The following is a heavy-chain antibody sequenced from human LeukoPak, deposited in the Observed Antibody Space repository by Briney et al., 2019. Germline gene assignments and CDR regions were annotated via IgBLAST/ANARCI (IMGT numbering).Heavy chain of an antibody. D-gene: IGHD2-15*01. J-gene: IGHJ6*04. Sequence: SVKVSCKASGFTFTSSAVQWVRQARGQRLEWIGWIVVGSGNTNYAQKFQERVTITRDMSTSTAYMELSSLKSEDTAVYYCAAGVVVAAPYYYGMDVWGKGTTVTVSS. V-gene: IGHV1-58*01. CDR1: GFTFTSSA. CDR2: IVVGSGNT. CDR3: AAGVVVAAPYYYGMDV.